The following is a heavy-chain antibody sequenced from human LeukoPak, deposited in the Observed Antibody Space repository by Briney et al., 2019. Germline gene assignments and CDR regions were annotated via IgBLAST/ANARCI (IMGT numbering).Heavy chain of an antibody. CDR1: GFTFSSYA. J-gene: IGHJ4*02. Sequence: HAGGSLRLSCAASGFTFSSYAMHWVRQAPGKGLEWVAVISYDGSNKYYADSVKGRFTISRDNSKNTLYLQMNSLRAEDTAVYYCARVGHDSSGYYYGGFDYWGQGTLVTVSS. CDR2: ISYDGSNK. V-gene: IGHV3-30-3*01. CDR3: ARVGHDSSGYYYGGFDY. D-gene: IGHD3-22*01.